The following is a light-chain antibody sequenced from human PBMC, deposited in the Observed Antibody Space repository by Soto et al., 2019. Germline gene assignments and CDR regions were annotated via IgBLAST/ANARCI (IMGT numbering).Light chain of an antibody. CDR2: HAS. Sequence: DIQMTQSPSTLSASVGDRVTITCRASQSISTYLAWYQQKPGKAPKLLIYHASNLESGVPSRFSGSGSGTEFTLTISSLQPDDFATYYCKQYNRYSYTFGQGTKQDIK. CDR3: KQYNRYSYT. CDR1: QSISTY. J-gene: IGKJ2*01. V-gene: IGKV1-5*01.